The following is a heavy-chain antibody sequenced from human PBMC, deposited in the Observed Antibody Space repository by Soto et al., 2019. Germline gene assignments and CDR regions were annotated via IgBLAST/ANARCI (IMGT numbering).Heavy chain of an antibody. D-gene: IGHD2-8*01. CDR1: GGTFSRNV. J-gene: IGHJ3*02. V-gene: IGHV1-69*01. CDR2: IIPIFGRT. Sequence: QVQLVQSGAEVKKPGSSVKVSCRASGGTFSRNVVHWVRQAPGQGLEWMGGIIPIFGRTNYAQNFQGRVTITADDSTSTAYMELSSLRSEDTAVYYCAKSRSELPHPNGPFDIGGQGTLVTVSS. CDR3: AKSRSELPHPNGPFDI.